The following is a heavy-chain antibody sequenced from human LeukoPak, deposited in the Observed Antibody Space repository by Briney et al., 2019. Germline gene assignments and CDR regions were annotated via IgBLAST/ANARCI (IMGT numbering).Heavy chain of an antibody. CDR3: ARGSGSYYTGDY. J-gene: IGHJ4*02. Sequence: PSETLSLTCTVSGGSISSGGYYWSWIRQPPGKGLEWIGYIYHSGSTYYNPSLKSRVTISVDRSKNQFSLKLSSVTAADTAVYYCARGSGSYYTGDYWGQGTLVTVSS. CDR1: GGSISSGGYY. V-gene: IGHV4-30-2*01. D-gene: IGHD3-10*01. CDR2: IYHSGST.